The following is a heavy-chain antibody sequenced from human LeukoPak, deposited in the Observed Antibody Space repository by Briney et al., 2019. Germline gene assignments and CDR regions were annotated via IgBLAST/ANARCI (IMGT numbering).Heavy chain of an antibody. J-gene: IGHJ5*02. V-gene: IGHV3-23*01. CDR2: IGGSGGST. Sequence: TGGSLRLSCAASGFTFSSYAMSWVRQAPGKGLEWVSAIGGSGGSTYYADSVKGRFTISRDNSKNTLYLQMNSLRAEDTAVYYCAKDVHSGSYDWFDPWGQGTLVTVSS. D-gene: IGHD1-26*01. CDR3: AKDVHSGSYDWFDP. CDR1: GFTFSSYA.